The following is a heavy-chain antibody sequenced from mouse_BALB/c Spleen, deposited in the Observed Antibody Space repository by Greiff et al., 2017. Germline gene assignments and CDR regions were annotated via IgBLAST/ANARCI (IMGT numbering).Heavy chain of an antibody. Sequence: EVQLQESGPGLVKPSQSLSLTCTVTGYSITSDYAWNWIRQFPGNKLEWMGYISYSGSTSYNPSLKSRISITRDTSKNQFFLQLNSVTTEDTATYYCARGDGYDVRFAYWGQGTLVTVSA. J-gene: IGHJ3*01. V-gene: IGHV3-2*02. D-gene: IGHD2-2*01. CDR2: ISYSGST. CDR3: ARGDGYDVRFAY. CDR1: GYSITSDYA.